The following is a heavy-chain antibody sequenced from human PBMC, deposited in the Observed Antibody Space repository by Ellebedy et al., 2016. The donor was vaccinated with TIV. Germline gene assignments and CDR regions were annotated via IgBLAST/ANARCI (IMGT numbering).Heavy chain of an antibody. J-gene: IGHJ4*02. V-gene: IGHV3-30*19. Sequence: PGGSLRLSCAASGFTFSNYHIHWVRQAPGQGLEWVAVVSYDGSNKYYAASVKGRFTISRDNSKNTLYLQMNSLRAEDTAVYYCARDLKKRAAAGTELDYWGQGTLVTVSS. CDR3: ARDLKKRAAAGTELDY. CDR1: GFTFSNYH. CDR2: VSYDGSNK. D-gene: IGHD6-13*01.